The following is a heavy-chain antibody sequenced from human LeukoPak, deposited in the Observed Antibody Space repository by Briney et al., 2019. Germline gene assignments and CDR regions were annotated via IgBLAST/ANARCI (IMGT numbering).Heavy chain of an antibody. D-gene: IGHD6-19*01. J-gene: IGHJ3*02. CDR1: GFTFSSYA. V-gene: IGHV3-30-3*01. CDR3: ARDRSGWYRNVFDI. Sequence: GGSLRLSCAASGFTFSSYAMHWVRQAPGKGLEWVAVISYDGSNKYYADSVKGRFTISRDNSKNTLYLQMNSLRAEDTAVYYCARDRSGWYRNVFDIWGQGTMVTVSS. CDR2: ISYDGSNK.